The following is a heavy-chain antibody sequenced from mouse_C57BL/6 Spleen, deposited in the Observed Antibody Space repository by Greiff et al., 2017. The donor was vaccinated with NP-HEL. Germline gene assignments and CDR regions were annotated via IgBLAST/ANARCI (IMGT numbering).Heavy chain of an antibody. D-gene: IGHD1-1*01. CDR1: GYTFTSYW. V-gene: IGHV1-64*01. CDR3: AREGAFYYYGSTPGD. Sequence: QVQLQQPGAELVKPGASVKLSCKASGYTFTSYWMHWVKQRPGQGLEWIGMIHPNSGSTNYNEKFKSKATLTVDKSSSTAYMQLSSLTSEDAAVYYCAREGAFYYYGSTPGDWGQGTTLTVSS. J-gene: IGHJ2*01. CDR2: IHPNSGST.